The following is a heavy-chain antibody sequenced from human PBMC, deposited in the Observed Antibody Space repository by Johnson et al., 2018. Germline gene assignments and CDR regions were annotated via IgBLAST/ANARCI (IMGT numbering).Heavy chain of an antibody. CDR1: EDIFINYY. CDR3: AKDNSDNGGPPAYYFDS. V-gene: IGHV1-46*01. Sequence: QVQLVQSGADVKKPGASVKVSCKASEDIFINYYMHWVRQAPGQGLEWMGIMNPRSGGATSSEKFRGRVTMTRDTSTSTLFLEVKGLTSEEPATYYCAKDNSDNGGPPAYYFDSWGQGTLVTVSS. CDR2: MNPRSGGA. J-gene: IGHJ4*02. D-gene: IGHD2-8*01.